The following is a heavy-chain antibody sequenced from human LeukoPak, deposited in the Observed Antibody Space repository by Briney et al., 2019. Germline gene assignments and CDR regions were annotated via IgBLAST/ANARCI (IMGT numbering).Heavy chain of an antibody. CDR2: INPNSGST. D-gene: IGHD2-15*01. Sequence: ASVKVSCKASGYTFTGYYMHWVRQAPGQGLEWMGWINPNSGSTNYAQKFQGRVTMTRDTSISTAYMELSRLRSDDRAVYYCARQGVAGNWFDPWGQGTLVTVSS. J-gene: IGHJ5*02. V-gene: IGHV1-2*02. CDR3: ARQGVAGNWFDP. CDR1: GYTFTGYY.